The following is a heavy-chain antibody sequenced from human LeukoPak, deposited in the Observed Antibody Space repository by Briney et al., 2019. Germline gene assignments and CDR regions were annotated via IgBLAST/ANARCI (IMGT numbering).Heavy chain of an antibody. CDR1: GGSISSGDYY. CDR3: ARARTAMATALDY. Sequence: SQTLSLTCTVSGGSISSGDYYWSWIRQPPGKGLEWIGYIYYSGSTYYNPSLKSRVTISVDTSKNQFSLKLSSVTAADTAVYYCARARTAMATALDYWGQGTLVTVPS. J-gene: IGHJ4*02. V-gene: IGHV4-30-4*01. D-gene: IGHD5-18*01. CDR2: IYYSGST.